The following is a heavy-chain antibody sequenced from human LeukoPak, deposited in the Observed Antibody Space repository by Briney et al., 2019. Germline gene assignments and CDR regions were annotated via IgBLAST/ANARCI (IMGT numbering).Heavy chain of an antibody. CDR3: AKPEGEVVTPYDAFDI. J-gene: IGHJ3*02. Sequence: GGSLRLSCAASGFTFSSYAMSWVRQAPGKGLEWVSAISGSGGSTYYADSVKGRFTISRDNSKNTLYLQLNSLRAEDTAVYYCAKPEGEVVTPYDAFDIWGQGTMVTVSS. CDR2: ISGSGGST. V-gene: IGHV3-23*01. D-gene: IGHD2-15*01. CDR1: GFTFSSYA.